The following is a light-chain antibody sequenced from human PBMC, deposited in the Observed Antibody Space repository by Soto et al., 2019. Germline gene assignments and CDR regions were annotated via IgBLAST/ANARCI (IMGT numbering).Light chain of an antibody. CDR3: QQGSNWPIT. Sequence: EIMLTQSPATLSLSPGERATLSCRASQSVSSYLAWYQQKPGQAPRLLIYDASNRATGIPARFSGSGSGTDFTLTISGLEPEDFAVYYCQQGSNWPITFGQGTRLEIK. V-gene: IGKV3-11*01. J-gene: IGKJ5*01. CDR2: DAS. CDR1: QSVSSY.